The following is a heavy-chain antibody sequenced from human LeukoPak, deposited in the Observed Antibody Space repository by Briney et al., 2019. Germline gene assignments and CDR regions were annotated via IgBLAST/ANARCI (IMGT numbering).Heavy chain of an antibody. CDR2: ISSSGSTI. CDR3: ARDARGDYDFWSGYYIDY. CDR1: GFTFSDYY. Sequence: GGSLRLSCAASGFTFSDYYMSWIRQAPGKGLEWVSYISSSGSTIYYADSVKGRFTISRDNAKNSLYLQMNSLRAEDTAVYHCARDARGDYDFWSGYYIDYWGQGTLVTVSS. J-gene: IGHJ4*02. D-gene: IGHD3-3*01. V-gene: IGHV3-11*01.